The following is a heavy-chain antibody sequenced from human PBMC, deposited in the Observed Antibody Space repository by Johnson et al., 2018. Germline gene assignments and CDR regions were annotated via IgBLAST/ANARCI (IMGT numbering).Heavy chain of an antibody. V-gene: IGHV3-23*04. CDR1: GFTFSDYA. J-gene: IGHJ6*03. CDR3: AKEGHHEPRYYYYYLDV. CDR2: ISGSGGDYT. Sequence: VQLVQSGGGLVQPGGSLRLSCAASGFTFSDYAMTWVRQAPGKGLEWVSTISGSGGDYTFYADSVKGRFTISRDNSKNTLYMQMNSLRVEDMAVYYWAKEGHHEPRYYYYYLDVWGKGTTVTVS.